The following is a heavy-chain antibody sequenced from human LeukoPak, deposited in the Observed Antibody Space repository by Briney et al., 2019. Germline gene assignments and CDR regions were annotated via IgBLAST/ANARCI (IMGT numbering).Heavy chain of an antibody. V-gene: IGHV3-48*03. CDR1: GFTFSSYE. Sequence: GGSLRLSCAASGFTFSSYEMNWVRQAPGKGLEWVSYISSSGSTIYYADSVKGRFTISRDNAKNSLYLQMNSLRAEDTAVYYYARDVYSYDSYWGQGTLVTVSS. CDR2: ISSSGSTI. J-gene: IGHJ4*02. D-gene: IGHD5-18*01. CDR3: ARDVYSYDSY.